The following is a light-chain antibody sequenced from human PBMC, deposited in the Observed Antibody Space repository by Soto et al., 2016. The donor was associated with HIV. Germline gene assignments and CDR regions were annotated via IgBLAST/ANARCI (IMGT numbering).Light chain of an antibody. CDR1: QSITSY. V-gene: IGKV1-39*01. CDR3: QQTXSTRMYT. J-gene: IGKJ2*01. Sequence: DIQMTQSPSSLSASVGDRVTITCRASQSITSYLNWYQQKPGKAPKLLIYAASSLQSGVPSRFSGSDSGTHFTLTISSLQPEDFATYFCQQTXSTRMYTFGQGTKLEIK. CDR2: AAS.